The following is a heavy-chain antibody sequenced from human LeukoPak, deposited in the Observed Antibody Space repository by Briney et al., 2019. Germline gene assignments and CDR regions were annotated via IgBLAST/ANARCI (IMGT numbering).Heavy chain of an antibody. CDR2: ISAYNAHT. CDR1: GYTFTSYG. V-gene: IGHV1-18*01. J-gene: IGHJ3*02. D-gene: IGHD1-26*01. Sequence: GASVKVSCKASGYTFTSYGISWVRRAPGQGLEWMGWISAYNAHTNYAQKLQGRVTMTTDTSTSTAYMELRSLRSDDTAVYYCARGGRWELPRPYAFDIWGQGTMVTVSS. CDR3: ARGGRWELPRPYAFDI.